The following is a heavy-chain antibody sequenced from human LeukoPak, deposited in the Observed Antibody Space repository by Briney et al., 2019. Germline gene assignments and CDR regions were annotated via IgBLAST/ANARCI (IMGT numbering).Heavy chain of an antibody. CDR3: ARGAGYDILTGYYYSYYFDY. Sequence: SEALSLTCAVYGGSFSGYYWSWIRQPPGKGLEWIGEINHSGSTNYNPSLKSRVTISVDTSKNQFSLKLSSVTDADTAVYYCARGAGYDILTGYYYSYYFDYWGQGTLVTVSS. J-gene: IGHJ4*02. V-gene: IGHV4-34*01. CDR2: INHSGST. D-gene: IGHD3-9*01. CDR1: GGSFSGYY.